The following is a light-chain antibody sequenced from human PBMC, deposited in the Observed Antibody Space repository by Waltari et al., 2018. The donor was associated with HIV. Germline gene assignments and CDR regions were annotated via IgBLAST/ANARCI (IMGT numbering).Light chain of an antibody. CDR2: WAS. Sequence: DIVMTQFPNSLAVSLGERATLKCKSSQSLFYSNKNYLSWYEKKPGQPPRLLFYWASTREAGVPYRFSASGSGADFTLTIRKLQPEDVAIYYCQQYYGKLWTFGQGTKVEL. J-gene: IGKJ1*01. CDR1: QSLFYSNKNY. CDR3: QQYYGKLWT. V-gene: IGKV4-1*01.